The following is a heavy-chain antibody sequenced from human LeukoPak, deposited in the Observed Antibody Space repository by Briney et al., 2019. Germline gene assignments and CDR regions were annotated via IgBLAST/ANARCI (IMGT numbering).Heavy chain of an antibody. D-gene: IGHD2-21*01. CDR1: GGPVSGYY. V-gene: IGHV4-34*01. Sequence: AETLSLTCGVSGGPVSGYYWSWLRQSPGKGLEWIGEITRYGNTNYNPSLKSRVIISKDTSKSQISLTLISLTAADTSVYFCARLDQLIVDYWYFDLWGRGTQVTVSS. J-gene: IGHJ2*01. CDR3: ARLDQLIVDYWYFDL. CDR2: ITRYGNT.